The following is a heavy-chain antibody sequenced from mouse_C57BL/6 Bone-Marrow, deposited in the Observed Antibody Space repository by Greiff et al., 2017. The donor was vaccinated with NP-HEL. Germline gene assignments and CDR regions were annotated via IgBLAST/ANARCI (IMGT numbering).Heavy chain of an antibody. Sequence: VQLQQSGAELARPGASVKLSCKASGYTFTSYGISWVKQRSGQGLEWIGEIYPRSGNTYYNEKFKGKATLTADKSSSTAYIELRSLTSEDSAVYLCARSPILPRGFAYWGQGTLVTVSA. V-gene: IGHV1-81*01. CDR2: IYPRSGNT. CDR3: ARSPILPRGFAY. J-gene: IGHJ3*01. CDR1: GYTFTSYG. D-gene: IGHD1-1*01.